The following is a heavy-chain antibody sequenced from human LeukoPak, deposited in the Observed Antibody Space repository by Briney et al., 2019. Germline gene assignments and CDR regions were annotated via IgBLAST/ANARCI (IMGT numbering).Heavy chain of an antibody. Sequence: GGSLRLSCAASGFTFSIYAMSWVRQAPGKGLEWVLGISNSGGSTNYADSVKGRFTIFRDNSRNTLDLQVNTLIAEDTAVYYCAKATIGTLITPGRLDYWGQGTLVTVSS. CDR2: ISNSGGST. V-gene: IGHV3-23*01. D-gene: IGHD4-23*01. J-gene: IGHJ4*02. CDR3: AKATIGTLITPGRLDY. CDR1: GFTFSIYA.